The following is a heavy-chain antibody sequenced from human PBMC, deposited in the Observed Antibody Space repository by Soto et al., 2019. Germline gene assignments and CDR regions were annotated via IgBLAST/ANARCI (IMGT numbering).Heavy chain of an antibody. CDR1: GGSISSGGYY. Sequence: ALSLTCTVSGGSISSGGYYWSWIRQHPGKGLEWIGYIYYSGSTYYNPSLKSRVTISVDTSKNQFSLKLSSVTAADTAVYYCAREQLVYNWFDPWGQGTLVTVSS. CDR2: IYYSGST. CDR3: AREQLVYNWFDP. J-gene: IGHJ5*02. V-gene: IGHV4-31*03. D-gene: IGHD6-13*01.